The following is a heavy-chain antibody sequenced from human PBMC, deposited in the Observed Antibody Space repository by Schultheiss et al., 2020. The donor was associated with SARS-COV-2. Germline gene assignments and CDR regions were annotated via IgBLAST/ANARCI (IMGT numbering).Heavy chain of an antibody. Sequence: GGSLRLSCAASGFPFSNYAMTWVRQAPGKGPECVSSVSGSGVSTNYADSVKGRFTISRDNSKNTLYLQMNSLRAEDTAVYYCASDLYGSGSYYSRDYYYYGMDVWGQGTTVTVSS. CDR3: ASDLYGSGSYYSRDYYYYGMDV. J-gene: IGHJ6*02. D-gene: IGHD3-10*01. CDR2: VSGSGVST. V-gene: IGHV3-23*01. CDR1: GFPFSNYA.